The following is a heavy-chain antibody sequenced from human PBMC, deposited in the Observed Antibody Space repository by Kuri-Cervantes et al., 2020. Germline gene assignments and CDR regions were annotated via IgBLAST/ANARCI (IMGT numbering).Heavy chain of an antibody. CDR1: GFTFSSYG. CDR3: ARDGSVAGTLDYYYGMDV. V-gene: IGHV3-30*03. J-gene: IGHJ6*02. D-gene: IGHD6-19*01. Sequence: GESLKISCAASGFTFSSYGMHWVRQAPGKGLEWVAVISYDGSNKYYADSVKGRFTISRDNSKKTLYLQMNWLRAEDTAVYYCARDGSVAGTLDYYYGMDVWGQGTTVTVSS. CDR2: ISYDGSNK.